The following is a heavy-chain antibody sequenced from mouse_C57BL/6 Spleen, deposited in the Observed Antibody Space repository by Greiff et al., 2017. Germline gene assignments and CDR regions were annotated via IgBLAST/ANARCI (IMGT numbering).Heavy chain of an antibody. Sequence: QVQLQQSGAELVKPGASVKISCKASGYAFSSYWMNWVKQRPGQGLEWIGQIYPGDGYTNYNGKFKGKATLTADKSSSTAYMQLSSLTSEDSAVXYCARLTDYGSPFEFWGQGTTRSVSS. CDR2: IYPGDGYT. J-gene: IGHJ2*01. CDR1: GYAFSSYW. D-gene: IGHD2-2*01. V-gene: IGHV1-80*01. CDR3: ARLTDYGSPFEF.